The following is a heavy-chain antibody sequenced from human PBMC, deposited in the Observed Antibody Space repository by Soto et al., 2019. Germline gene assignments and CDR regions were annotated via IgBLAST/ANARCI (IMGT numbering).Heavy chain of an antibody. J-gene: IGHJ6*02. CDR1: GFTFSSYS. D-gene: IGHD3-22*01. CDR3: ARDGGYYDSSGYYLPDYYYYGMDV. V-gene: IGHV3-48*02. CDR2: ISSSSTI. Sequence: GGSLRLSCAASGFTFSSYSMNWVRQAPGKGLEWVSYISSSSTIYYADSVKGRFTISRDNAKNSLYLQMNSLRDEDTAVYYCARDGGYYDSSGYYLPDYYYYGMDVWGQGTTVTVSS.